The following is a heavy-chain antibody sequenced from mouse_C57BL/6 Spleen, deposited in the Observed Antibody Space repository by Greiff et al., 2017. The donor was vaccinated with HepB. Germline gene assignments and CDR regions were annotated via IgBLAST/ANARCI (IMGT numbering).Heavy chain of an antibody. D-gene: IGHD1-1*01. Sequence: VQLKESGAELVRPGASVKLSCTASGFNIKDDYMHWVKQRPEQGLEWIGWIDPENGDTEYASKFQGKATITADTSSNTAYLQLSSLTSEDTAVYYCTTLSTVVATEDYWGQGTTLTVSS. J-gene: IGHJ2*01. CDR3: TTLSTVVATEDY. V-gene: IGHV14-4*01. CDR1: GFNIKDDY. CDR2: IDPENGDT.